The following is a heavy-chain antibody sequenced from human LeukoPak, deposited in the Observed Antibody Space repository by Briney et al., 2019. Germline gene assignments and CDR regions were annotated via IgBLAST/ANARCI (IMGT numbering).Heavy chain of an antibody. CDR1: GYTFTSYG. CDR3: ARGPLGRGWYYFDY. Sequence: ASVKASCKASGYTFTSYGISWVRQAPGQGLEWMGWISAYNGNTNYAQKLQGRVTMTTDTSTSTAYMELRSLRSDDTAVYYCARGPLGRGWYYFDYWGQGTLVTVSS. V-gene: IGHV1-18*01. D-gene: IGHD6-19*01. J-gene: IGHJ4*02. CDR2: ISAYNGNT.